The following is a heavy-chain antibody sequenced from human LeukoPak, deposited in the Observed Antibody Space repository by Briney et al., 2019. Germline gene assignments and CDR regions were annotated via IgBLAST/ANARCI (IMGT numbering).Heavy chain of an antibody. CDR1: GGSISGYY. D-gene: IGHD3-22*01. Sequence: PSETLSLTCTVSGGSISGYYWSWIRQPPGKGLEWIGEINHSGSTNYNPSLKSRVTISVDTSKNQFSLKLSSVTAADTAVYYCARAPSDSSGYSSYYYYMDVWGKGTTVTVSS. V-gene: IGHV4-34*01. J-gene: IGHJ6*03. CDR2: INHSGST. CDR3: ARAPSDSSGYSSYYYYMDV.